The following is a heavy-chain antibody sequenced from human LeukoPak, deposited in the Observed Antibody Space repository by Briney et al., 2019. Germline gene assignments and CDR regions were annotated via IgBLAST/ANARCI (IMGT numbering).Heavy chain of an antibody. J-gene: IGHJ4*02. CDR3: ARHKDWTFDY. Sequence: GGSLRLSCAASGFTFRNYAMTWVRQAPGKGLEWVSGITGSGGRIYYADSVKGRFTISRDNSKSTLYLQMNSLRAEDTAVYYCARHKDWTFDYWGQGTLVTVSS. CDR2: ITGSGGRI. CDR1: GFTFRNYA. V-gene: IGHV3-23*01. D-gene: IGHD3/OR15-3a*01.